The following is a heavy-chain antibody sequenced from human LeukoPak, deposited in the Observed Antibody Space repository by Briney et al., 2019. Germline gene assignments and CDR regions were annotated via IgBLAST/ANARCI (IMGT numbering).Heavy chain of an antibody. CDR3: ARGYDFWSGYPY. V-gene: IGHV4-34*01. Sequence: PSENLSLTCAVYGGSFSGYYWSWIRQPPGKGLEWIGEINHSGSTNYNPSLKSRVTISVDTSKNQFSLKLSSVTAADTAVYYCARGYDFWSGYPYWGQGTLVTVSS. J-gene: IGHJ4*02. CDR1: GGSFSGYY. D-gene: IGHD3-3*01. CDR2: INHSGST.